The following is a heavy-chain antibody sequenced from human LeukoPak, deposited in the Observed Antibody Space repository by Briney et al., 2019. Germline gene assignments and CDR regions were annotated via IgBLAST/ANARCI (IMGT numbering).Heavy chain of an antibody. CDR1: GFTLSDHH. J-gene: IGHJ4*02. Sequence: PGGSLRLSCAASGFTLSDHHMDWVRQAPGKGLEWVGRNRNKANRYTTEYAASVKGRFTISRDDSKNSMYLQMNSLKTEDTAVYYCASVEGAAGYWGQGTLVTASS. CDR2: NRNKANRYTT. CDR3: ASVEGAAGY. V-gene: IGHV3-72*01. D-gene: IGHD1-26*01.